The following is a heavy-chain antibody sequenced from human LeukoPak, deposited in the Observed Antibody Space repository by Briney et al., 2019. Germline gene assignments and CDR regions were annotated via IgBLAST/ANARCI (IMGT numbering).Heavy chain of an antibody. CDR3: ARERCFITCGRNGMDV. J-gene: IGHJ6*02. D-gene: IGHD3-22*01. CDR2: ISSSSSTI. Sequence: PGGSLRLSCAASGFTFSSYSMNWVRQAPGKGLEWVSYISSSSSTIYYADSMKGRFTISRDNAKNSLYLQMNSLRAEDTAVYYCARERCFITCGRNGMDVWGQGTTVTVSS. V-gene: IGHV3-48*01. CDR1: GFTFSSYS.